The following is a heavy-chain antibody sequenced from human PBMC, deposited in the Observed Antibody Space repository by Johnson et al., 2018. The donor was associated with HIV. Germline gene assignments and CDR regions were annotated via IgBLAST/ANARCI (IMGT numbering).Heavy chain of an antibody. D-gene: IGHD3-9*01. CDR1: GFTFSDYY. CDR2: ISSSGRTI. CDR3: VREEGNDILTRGDAFDI. V-gene: IGHV3-11*04. Sequence: QVQLVESGGGLVKPGGSLRLSSAASGFTFSDYYMSWIRQAPGKGLEWVSYISSSGRTIYYVDSVKGRFTISRDNAKNSLYLQMNSLRAEDTAVYYCVREEGNDILTRGDAFDIWGQGTLVTVSS. J-gene: IGHJ3*02.